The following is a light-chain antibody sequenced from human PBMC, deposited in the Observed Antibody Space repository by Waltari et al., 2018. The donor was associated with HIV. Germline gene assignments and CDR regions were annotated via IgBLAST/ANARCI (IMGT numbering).Light chain of an antibody. CDR1: SGSVSTSYY. CDR2: STN. J-gene: IGLJ3*02. Sequence: QTVVTQEPSFSVSPGGTVTLTCGLNSGSVSTSYYPSWYPQTPGPTPRPLIYSTNTLSSGVPDRFSCSILGNKAALTITGAQADDESDYYCVLYMGGGIWVFGGGTKVTVL. CDR3: VLYMGGGIWV. V-gene: IGLV8-61*01.